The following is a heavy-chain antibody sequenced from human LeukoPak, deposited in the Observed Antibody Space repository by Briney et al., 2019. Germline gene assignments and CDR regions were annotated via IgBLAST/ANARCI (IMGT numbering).Heavy chain of an antibody. CDR2: INWNGGST. CDR3: ARELGCSGGSCYSPYFDY. V-gene: IGHV3-20*04. J-gene: IGHJ4*02. CDR1: GFTFDDYG. D-gene: IGHD2-15*01. Sequence: GGSLRLSCAASGFTFDDYGMSWVRHAPGKGLEWVSGINWNGGSTGYADSVKGRFTISRDNAKNSMYLQMNSLRAEDTALYYCARELGCSGGSCYSPYFDYWGKGTLVTVSS.